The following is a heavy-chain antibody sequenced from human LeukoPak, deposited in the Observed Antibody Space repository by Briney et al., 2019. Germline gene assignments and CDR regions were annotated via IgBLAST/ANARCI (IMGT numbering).Heavy chain of an antibody. V-gene: IGHV3-23*01. J-gene: IGHJ4*02. CDR1: GFTFSSYA. D-gene: IGHD6-19*01. Sequence: GGSLRLSCAASGFTFSSYAMSWVRQAPGKGLEWVSGISGSGGSTYYADSVKGRFTISRDNSKNTLYLQLNSLRAEDTAVYYCAKAYSIGWPIEYWGPGTLVTVSS. CDR3: AKAYSIGWPIEY. CDR2: ISGSGGST.